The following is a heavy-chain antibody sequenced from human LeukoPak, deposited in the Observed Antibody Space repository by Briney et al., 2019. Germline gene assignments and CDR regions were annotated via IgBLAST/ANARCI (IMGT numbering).Heavy chain of an antibody. V-gene: IGHV3-33*01. Sequence: GGSLRLSCAASGFTFSTYGMHWVRQAPGKGLEWVAVIWYDGSNKYYADSVKGRFTISRDNSKNTLYLQMNSLRAEDTAVYYCARFAGYSSSWPLDYWGQGTLVTVSS. J-gene: IGHJ4*02. CDR1: GFTFSTYG. CDR2: IWYDGSNK. CDR3: ARFAGYSSSWPLDY. D-gene: IGHD6-13*01.